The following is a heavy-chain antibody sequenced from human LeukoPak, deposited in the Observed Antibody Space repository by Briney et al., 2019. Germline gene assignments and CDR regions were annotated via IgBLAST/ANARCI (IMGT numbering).Heavy chain of an antibody. CDR1: GGTFSSYA. V-gene: IGHV1-69*06. Sequence: SVKVSCKASGGTFSSYAISWVRQAPGQGLEWMGGIIPIFGTANYAQKFQGRVTITADKSTSTAYMELSSLRSEDTAVYYCARVREGGAARPDYYYSYMDVRGKGTTVTVSS. J-gene: IGHJ6*03. D-gene: IGHD6-6*01. CDR3: ARVREGGAARPDYYYSYMDV. CDR2: IIPIFGTA.